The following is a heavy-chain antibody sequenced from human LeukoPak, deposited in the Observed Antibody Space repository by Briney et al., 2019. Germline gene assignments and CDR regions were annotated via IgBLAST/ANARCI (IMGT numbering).Heavy chain of an antibody. V-gene: IGHV4-59*01. D-gene: IGHD3-9*01. CDR1: GGSFSGYY. CDR3: ARVGNDILTGYYPGHIDY. Sequence: PSETLSLTCAVYGGSFSGYYWNWIRQPPGKGLEWIGYIYYSGSTNYNPSLKSRVTISVDTSKNQFSLKLSSVTAADTAVYYCARVGNDILTGYYPGHIDYWGQATLVTVSS. J-gene: IGHJ4*02. CDR2: IYYSGST.